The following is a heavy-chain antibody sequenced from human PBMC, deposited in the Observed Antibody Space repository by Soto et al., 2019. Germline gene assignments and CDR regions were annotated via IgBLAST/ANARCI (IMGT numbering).Heavy chain of an antibody. CDR1: GGTFSSYA. CDR3: ARNPYSSSWYYLAPYGMDV. V-gene: IGHV1-69*06. CDR2: IIPIFGTA. D-gene: IGHD6-13*01. J-gene: IGHJ6*02. Sequence: SVKVSCKASGGTFSSYAISWVRQAPGQGLEWMGGIIPIFGTANYAQKFQGRVTITADKSTSTAYMELSSLRSEDTAVYYCARNPYSSSWYYLAPYGMDVWGQGTTVTASS.